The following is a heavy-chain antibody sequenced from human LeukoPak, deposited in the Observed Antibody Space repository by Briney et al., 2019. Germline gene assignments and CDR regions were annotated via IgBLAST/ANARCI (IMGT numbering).Heavy chain of an antibody. J-gene: IGHJ4*02. CDR3: ARDQGWELLMGGSYYFDY. D-gene: IGHD1-26*01. Sequence: GASVKVSCKASGYTFTSYGISWVRQAPGQGLEWMGIINPSGGSTSYAQKFQGRVTMTRDTSTSTVYMELSSLRSEDTAVYYCARDQGWELLMGGSYYFDYWGQGTLVTVSS. CDR2: INPSGGST. V-gene: IGHV1-46*01. CDR1: GYTFTSYG.